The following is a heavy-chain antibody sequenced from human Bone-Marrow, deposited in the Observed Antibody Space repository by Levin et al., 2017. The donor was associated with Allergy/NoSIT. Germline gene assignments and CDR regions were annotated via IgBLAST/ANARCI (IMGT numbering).Heavy chain of an antibody. D-gene: IGHD2-2*01. CDR3: ARDIGYEREGFYFYNGMDV. V-gene: IGHV1-18*01. CDR2: ISGYNGET. Sequence: WASVKVSCKASGYIFKKYGLSWVRQAPGQGLEWMGWISGYNGETKYSQKYQGRVTVTTDTSTSTGYMELRSLKLDDTAVYYCARDIGYEREGFYFYNGMDVWGQGATVIVSS. J-gene: IGHJ6*02. CDR1: GYIFKKYG.